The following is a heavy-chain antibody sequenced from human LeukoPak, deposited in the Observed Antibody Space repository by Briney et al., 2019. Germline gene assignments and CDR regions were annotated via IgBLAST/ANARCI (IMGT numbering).Heavy chain of an antibody. CDR1: GFTFSIYA. CDR3: ARDSLPYCSSTSCYGGAYYFDY. Sequence: GESLRLSCSASGFTFSIYAMHWVRQTPDRGLEWVGFLSSDGSYDQYRESVRGRFSISRDNSKNTLYLQMNSLRAEDTAVYYCARDSLPYCSSTSCYGGAYYFDYWGQGTLVTVSS. CDR2: LSSDGSYD. V-gene: IGHV3-30*04. D-gene: IGHD2-2*01. J-gene: IGHJ4*02.